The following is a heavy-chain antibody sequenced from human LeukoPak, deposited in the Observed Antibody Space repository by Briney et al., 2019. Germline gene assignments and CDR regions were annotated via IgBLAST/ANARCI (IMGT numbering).Heavy chain of an antibody. CDR1: GFTFSTYN. CDR3: ARGHYDILTASYKWTPDY. V-gene: IGHV3-21*06. J-gene: IGHJ4*02. CDR2: ITSGGTYT. D-gene: IGHD3-9*01. Sequence: GGSLRLSCAASGFTFSTYNMNWVRQAPGKGLEWGSSITSGGTYTYYADSVKGRFTTSRDNAKNSLSLQLSSLRVEDTAVYYCARGHYDILTASYKWTPDYWGQGILVTVSS.